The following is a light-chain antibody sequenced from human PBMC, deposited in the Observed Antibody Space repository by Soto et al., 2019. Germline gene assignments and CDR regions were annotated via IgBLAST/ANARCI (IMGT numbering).Light chain of an antibody. CDR3: QQSYSSPQMYT. V-gene: IGKV1-39*01. Sequence: DIQMTQSPSSLSASVGDRVTITCRAGQSISNSLNWYQQKPGKAPDLLIYAASNLQSGVPSRFTGSGSGTDFTLTISSLQPEDFTTYYCQQSYSSPQMYTFGQGTKLEIK. CDR1: QSISNS. CDR2: AAS. J-gene: IGKJ2*01.